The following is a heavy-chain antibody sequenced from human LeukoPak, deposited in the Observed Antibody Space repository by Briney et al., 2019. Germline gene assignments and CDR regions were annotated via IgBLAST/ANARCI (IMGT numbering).Heavy chain of an antibody. V-gene: IGHV3-23*01. CDR2: ISGSGGST. Sequence: GGSLRLSCAASGFTFSSYAMSWVRQAPGKGLEWVSAISGSGGSTYYADSVKGRFTISRDNSKNTLYLQMNSLRAEDTAVYYCALTVGYCSSTGCYFDYWGQGTLVTVSS. D-gene: IGHD2-2*01. CDR1: GFTFSSYA. CDR3: ALTVGYCSSTGCYFDY. J-gene: IGHJ4*03.